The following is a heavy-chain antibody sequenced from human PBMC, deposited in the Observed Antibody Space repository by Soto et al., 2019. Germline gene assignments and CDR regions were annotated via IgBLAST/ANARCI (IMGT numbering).Heavy chain of an antibody. CDR2: ITGSGGST. CDR1: GFTFSSYA. D-gene: IGHD3-22*01. V-gene: IGHV3-23*01. CDR3: ARPGPDTSGYYQENPCFEF. Sequence: PGGSLRLPCASSGFTFSSYAMSWVRQAPGKGLEWVSGITGSGGSTYYADSVKGRFTISRDNFKNMLYLQMNSLRDEGTAVYFCARPGPDTSGYYQENPCFEFWGEGTLVIVSS. J-gene: IGHJ4*01.